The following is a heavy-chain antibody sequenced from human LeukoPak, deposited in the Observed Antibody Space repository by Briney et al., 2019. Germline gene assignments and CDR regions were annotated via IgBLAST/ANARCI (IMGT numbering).Heavy chain of an antibody. V-gene: IGHV4-61*02. J-gene: IGHJ3*02. CDR1: GGSISSGSYY. CDR2: IYTSGST. D-gene: IGHD2-2*01. CDR3: AKLCHSSTSCYFDAFDI. Sequence: SETLSLTCTVSGGSISSGSYYWSWIRQPAGKGLEWIGRIYTSGSTNYNPSLKSRVTISVDTSKNQFSLKLSSVTAADTAVYYCAKLCHSSTSCYFDAFDIWGQGTMVTVSS.